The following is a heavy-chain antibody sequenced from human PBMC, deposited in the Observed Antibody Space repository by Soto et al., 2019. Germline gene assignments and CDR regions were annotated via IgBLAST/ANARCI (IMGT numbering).Heavy chain of an antibody. Sequence: QVELQESGPGLVKPSETLSLICAVSGGSISRSNWWSWVRHPPGKGLEWIGEIYHSGLTGYNPSPKRRLTRSIDKSKHQFALNLTSVTAADTAVYYCTRVLAALGNRWYLDLWGRGTLVSVSS. CDR1: GGSISRSNW. D-gene: IGHD2-15*01. CDR3: TRVLAALGNRWYLDL. V-gene: IGHV4-4*02. CDR2: IYHSGLT. J-gene: IGHJ2*01.